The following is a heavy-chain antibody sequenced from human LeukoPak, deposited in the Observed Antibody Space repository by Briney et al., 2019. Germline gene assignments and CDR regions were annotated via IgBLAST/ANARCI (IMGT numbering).Heavy chain of an antibody. CDR2: IYTSGST. CDR1: GGSISSGSYY. CDR3: ARPRGGAFDI. Sequence: SETLSLTCTVSGGSISSGSYYWSWIRQPAGKGLEWIGRIYTSGSTNYNPSLKSRVTISVDTSKNQFSLKLSSVTAADTAVYYCARPRGGAFDIWGQGTMVTVSS. D-gene: IGHD3-16*01. J-gene: IGHJ3*02. V-gene: IGHV4-61*02.